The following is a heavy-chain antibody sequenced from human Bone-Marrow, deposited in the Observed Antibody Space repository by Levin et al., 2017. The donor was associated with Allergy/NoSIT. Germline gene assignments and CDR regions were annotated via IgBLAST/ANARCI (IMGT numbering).Heavy chain of an antibody. Sequence: ASVKVSCKASRATFTSYSVSWMRQAPGQGLEWMGDISPLFGTANYADNFRGRVAITADTDTTTAYLELTSLRSEDTAVYYCAREGFKVGTAFDIWGQGTMVTVSS. CDR1: RATFTSYS. CDR3: AREGFKVGTAFDI. J-gene: IGHJ3*02. D-gene: IGHD1-26*01. V-gene: IGHV1-69*06. CDR2: ISPLFGTA.